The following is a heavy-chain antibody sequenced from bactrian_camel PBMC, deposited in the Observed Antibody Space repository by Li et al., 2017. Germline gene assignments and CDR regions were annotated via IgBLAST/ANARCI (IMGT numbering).Heavy chain of an antibody. J-gene: IGHJ6*01. V-gene: IGHV3S9*01. CDR1: GDTISRYC. D-gene: IGHD6*01. CDR3: VTGRTWVAYARADFTY. CDR2: IESDGST. Sequence: HVQLVESGGGLVQPGGSLRLSCAASGDTISRYCMGWFRQIPDKEREGVAGIESDGSTSYADSVKGRFTISRDNAKNTVYLQMNSLKPEDTAVYYCVTGRTWVAYARADFTYCGQGTQVTVS.